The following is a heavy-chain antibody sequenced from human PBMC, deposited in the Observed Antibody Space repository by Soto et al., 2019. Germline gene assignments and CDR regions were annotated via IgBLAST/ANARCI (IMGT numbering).Heavy chain of an antibody. CDR3: GRHHLGLASDYGEFLDY. J-gene: IGHJ4*02. V-gene: IGHV4-39*01. D-gene: IGHD4-17*01. Sequence: QLQLQESGPGLVKPSETLSLTCTVSGGSISSSSYYWGWIRQPPGKGLEWIGSIYYSGSTYYNPSLKRSVTVSVDASKYQFSLQRSSVTASDTAVYYCGRHHLGLASDYGEFLDYCGEETLVTFSP. CDR1: GGSISSSSYY. CDR2: IYYSGST.